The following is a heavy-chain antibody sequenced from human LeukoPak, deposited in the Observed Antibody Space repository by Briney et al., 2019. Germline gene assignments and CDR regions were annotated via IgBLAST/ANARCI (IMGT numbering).Heavy chain of an antibody. Sequence: GASVKVSCKASGYTFTGYYMHWVRQAPGQGLEWMGWINPNSGGTNYAQKFQGRVTMTRDTSISTAYMELSRLRSDDTAVYYCATANWGSYYYYYMDVWGKGTTVTVSS. CDR1: GYTFTGYY. D-gene: IGHD7-27*01. CDR3: ATANWGSYYYYYMDV. CDR2: INPNSGGT. V-gene: IGHV1-2*02. J-gene: IGHJ6*03.